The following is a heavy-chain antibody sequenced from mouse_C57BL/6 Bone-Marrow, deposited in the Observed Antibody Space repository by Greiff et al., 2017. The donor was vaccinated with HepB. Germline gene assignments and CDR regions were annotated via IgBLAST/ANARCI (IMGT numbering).Heavy chain of an antibody. CDR2: IHPNSGST. V-gene: IGHV1-64*01. CDR1: GYTFTSYW. D-gene: IGHD4-1*01. CDR3: ARRLGRVFYWYFDV. J-gene: IGHJ1*03. Sequence: VQLQQSGAELVKPGASVKLSCKASGYTFTSYWMHWVKQRPGQGLEWIGMIHPNSGSTNYNEKFKSKATLTVDKSSSTAYMQLSSLTSEDSAVYYCARRLGRVFYWYFDVWGTGTTVTVSS.